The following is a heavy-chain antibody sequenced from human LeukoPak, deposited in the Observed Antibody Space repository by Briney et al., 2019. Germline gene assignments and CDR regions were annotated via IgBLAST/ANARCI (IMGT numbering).Heavy chain of an antibody. D-gene: IGHD4-17*01. CDR2: IYYSGST. Sequence: PSETLSLTCTVPGGSISSSSYYWGWIRQPPGKGLEWSGIIYYSGSTYYNPSLKSRVTISVDTSKNQFSLKLSSVTAADTAVYYCAAGYGDYAWGQGTLVTVSS. V-gene: IGHV4-39*01. CDR3: AAGYGDYA. CDR1: GGSISSSSYY. J-gene: IGHJ4*02.